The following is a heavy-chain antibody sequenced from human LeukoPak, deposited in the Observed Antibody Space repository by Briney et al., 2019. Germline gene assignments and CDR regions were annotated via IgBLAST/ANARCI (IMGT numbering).Heavy chain of an antibody. CDR2: IIPIFGTA. D-gene: IGHD5-18*01. V-gene: IGHV1-69*05. J-gene: IGHJ4*02. CDR3: ARDSQRGYSYGLDY. Sequence: ASVKVSCKASGGTFSSYAISWVRQAPGQGLEWVGRIIPIFGTANYAQKFQGRVTITTDESTSTAYMELSSLRSEDTAVYYCARDSQRGYSYGLDYWGQGTLVTVSS. CDR1: GGTFSSYA.